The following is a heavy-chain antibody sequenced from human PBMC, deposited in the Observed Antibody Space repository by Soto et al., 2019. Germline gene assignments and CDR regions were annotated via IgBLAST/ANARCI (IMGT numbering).Heavy chain of an antibody. CDR3: ARDWSSYGAGNYFDY. CDR2: IWYDGSNK. J-gene: IGHJ4*02. Sequence: GGSLRLSCAASGFTFSSYGMHWVRQAPGKGLEWVAVIWYDGSNKYYADSVKGRFTISRDNSKNTLYLQMNSLRAEDTAVYYCARDWSSYGAGNYFDYWGQGTLVTVSS. D-gene: IGHD1-26*01. V-gene: IGHV3-33*01. CDR1: GFTFSSYG.